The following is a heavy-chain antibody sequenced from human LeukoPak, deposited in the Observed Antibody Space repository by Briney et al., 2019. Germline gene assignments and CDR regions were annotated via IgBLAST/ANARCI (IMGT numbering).Heavy chain of an antibody. CDR1: GYTFTSYY. CDR3: ARDVPYSSGWSYYYYYGMDV. CDR2: INPSGGST. J-gene: IGHJ6*02. D-gene: IGHD6-19*01. Sequence: RASVTVSCKASGYTFTSYYMHWVRQAPGQGLEWMGIINPSGGSTSYAQKFQGRVTMTRDTSTSTVYMELSSLRSEDTVVYYCARDVPYSSGWSYYYYYGMDVWGQGTTVTVSS. V-gene: IGHV1-46*01.